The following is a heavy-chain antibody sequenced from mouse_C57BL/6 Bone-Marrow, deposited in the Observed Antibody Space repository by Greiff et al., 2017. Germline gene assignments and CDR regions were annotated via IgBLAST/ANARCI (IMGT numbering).Heavy chain of an antibody. D-gene: IGHD2-4*01. CDR3: ARRDDYAWFAY. CDR2: IYPRDGST. CDR1: GYTFTSYD. J-gene: IGHJ3*01. Sequence: VKLMESGPELVKPGASVKLSCKASGYTFTSYDINWVKQRPGQGLEWIGWIYPRDGSTKYNEKFKGKATLTVDTSSSTAYMELHSLTSEDSAVYFCARRDDYAWFAYWGQGTLVTVSA. V-gene: IGHV1-85*01.